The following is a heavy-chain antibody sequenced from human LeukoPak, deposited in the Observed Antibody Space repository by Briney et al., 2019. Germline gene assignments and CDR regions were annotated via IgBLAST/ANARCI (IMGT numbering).Heavy chain of an antibody. CDR1: GFTFSSHG. Sequence: GGSLRLSCAASGFTFSSHGMHWVRQAPGKGLEWGAVIWYDGSNKYYADSVKGRFTISRDNSKNTLYLQMNSLRAEDTAVYYCATDGTGSNRARYIHWGQGALVTVPS. V-gene: IGHV3-33*01. D-gene: IGHD1-1*01. CDR2: IWYDGSNK. J-gene: IGHJ4*02. CDR3: ATDGTGSNRARYIH.